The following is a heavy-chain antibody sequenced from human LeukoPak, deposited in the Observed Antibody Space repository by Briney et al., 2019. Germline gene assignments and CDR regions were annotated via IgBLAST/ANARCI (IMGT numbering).Heavy chain of an antibody. CDR1: GGSISSGGYY. CDR3: ASRGYCSSTSCYTDHDAFDI. CDR2: IYYSGST. V-gene: IGHV4-31*03. D-gene: IGHD2-2*02. Sequence: SQTLSLTCTVSGGSISSGGYYWSWIRQHPGKGLEWIGYIYYSGSTYYNPYLKSRVTISVDTSKNQFSLKLSSVTAADTAVYYCASRGYCSSTSCYTDHDAFDIWGQGTMVTVSS. J-gene: IGHJ3*02.